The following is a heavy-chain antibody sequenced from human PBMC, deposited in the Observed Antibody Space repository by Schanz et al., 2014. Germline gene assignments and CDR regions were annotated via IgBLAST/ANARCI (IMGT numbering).Heavy chain of an antibody. Sequence: VQLLESGGGLVQPGGSLRLSCAASGFTVSNSYIHWVRQAPGKGLEWVSTIYSSGSTYYADSVKGRFTISRDNAKNSLYLEMTSLRGEDTAVYYCARENLNWEAFDIWGQGTVVTVSS. CDR3: ARENLNWEAFDI. D-gene: IGHD7-27*01. CDR1: GFTVSNSY. V-gene: IGHV3-53*01. J-gene: IGHJ3*02. CDR2: IYSSGST.